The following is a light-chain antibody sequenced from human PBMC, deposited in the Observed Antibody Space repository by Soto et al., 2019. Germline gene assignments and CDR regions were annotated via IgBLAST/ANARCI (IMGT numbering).Light chain of an antibody. CDR2: DAS. J-gene: IGKJ2*03. CDR1: QSVSSY. Sequence: EIVLTQSPATLSLSPGARATLSCRASQSVSSYLAWYQQKPGQAPRLLIYDASNTATGIPARFSGSGSGTDFTLTISSLEPEDFAVYYCQQRNNWQSFGQGTKLEIK. CDR3: QQRNNWQS. V-gene: IGKV3-11*01.